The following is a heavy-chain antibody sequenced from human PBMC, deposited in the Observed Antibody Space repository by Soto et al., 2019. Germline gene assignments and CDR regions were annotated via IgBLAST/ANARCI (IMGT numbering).Heavy chain of an antibody. D-gene: IGHD1-1*01. J-gene: IGHJ3*01. Sequence: DVQLVESGGGLIQPGESLRLSCAAFGLTISGKKYVAWVRQAPGKGLEWVSALYDVDGSFYADSVTGRFTTSRDSSKTTVYLQMKDLRPDDTAVYYCATWNEREHAFDVWGQGTTVTISS. CDR2: LYDVDGS. CDR3: ATWNEREHAFDV. V-gene: IGHV3-53*01. CDR1: GLTISGKKY.